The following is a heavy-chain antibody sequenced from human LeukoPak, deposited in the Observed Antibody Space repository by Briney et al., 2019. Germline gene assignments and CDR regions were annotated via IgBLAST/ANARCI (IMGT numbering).Heavy chain of an antibody. J-gene: IGHJ5*01. CDR2: IGIRGDT. CDR1: GFTFIDYD. V-gene: IGHV3-13*01. D-gene: IGHD1-14*01. Sequence: GGSLRLSCAASGFTFIDYDMHWVRQVIGKGLEWVSAIGIRGDTHYSGSVKGRFTISRDNAKNSLFLQMNSLRAEDTAVYYCARDETNGFDSWGQGTLVTVSS. CDR3: ARDETNGFDS.